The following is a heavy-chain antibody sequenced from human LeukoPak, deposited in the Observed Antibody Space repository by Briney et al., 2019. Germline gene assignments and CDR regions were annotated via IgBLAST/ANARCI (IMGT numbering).Heavy chain of an antibody. CDR1: GFTFSSYG. CDR2: ISGSGGST. V-gene: IGHV3-23*01. CDR3: AKDDGWELLGYYFDY. J-gene: IGHJ4*02. Sequence: GGTLRVSCAASGFTFSSYGMSWVRQAPGKGLEWVSAISGSGGSTYYADSVKGRFTISRDNSKNTLYLQMNSLRAEDTAVYYCAKDDGWELLGYYFDYWGQGTLVTVSS. D-gene: IGHD1-26*01.